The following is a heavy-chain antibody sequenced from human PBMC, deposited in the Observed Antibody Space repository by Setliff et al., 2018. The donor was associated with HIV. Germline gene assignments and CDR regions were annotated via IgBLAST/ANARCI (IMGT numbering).Heavy chain of an antibody. CDR2: INAGNGNT. Sequence: ASVKVSCKASGYTFTSYATHWVRQAPGQRLEWMGWINAGNGNTKYSQKFQGRVTITRDTSASTAYMELSSLRSEDTAVYYCAKTIAAAATLPFDFWGQGTLVTVSS. V-gene: IGHV1-3*01. J-gene: IGHJ4*02. D-gene: IGHD6-13*01. CDR1: GYTFTSYA. CDR3: AKTIAAAATLPFDF.